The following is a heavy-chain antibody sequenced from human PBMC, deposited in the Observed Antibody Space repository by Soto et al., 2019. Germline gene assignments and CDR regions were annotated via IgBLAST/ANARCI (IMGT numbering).Heavy chain of an antibody. CDR3: AREETRWPLAFGLDV. D-gene: IGHD2-15*01. CDR2: ISESGGST. V-gene: IGHV3-23*01. Sequence: PGGSLRLSCAGSGFTFRSYAMSWVRQAPGKGLEWVSAISESGGSTYYADSVKGRFTISRDNSKNTLYLQMNSLRAEDTAAYYCAREETRWPLAFGLDVWGQGTTVTVSS. J-gene: IGHJ6*02. CDR1: GFTFRSYA.